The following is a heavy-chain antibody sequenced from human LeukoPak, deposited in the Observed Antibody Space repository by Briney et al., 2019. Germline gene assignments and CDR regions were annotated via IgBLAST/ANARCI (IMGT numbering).Heavy chain of an antibody. V-gene: IGHV1-24*01. CDR2: FDPEAVKT. J-gene: IGHJ3*02. CDR3: ASGSGVGTMIPDDTFDI. Sequence: ASVKVSCKVSGNTLTELSIHWVLQTPGKGLEWLGGFDPEAVKTAYAQKLQGRLTMTEDTSADTAYLELSRLTSDDTAVYYCASGSGVGTMIPDDTFDIWGQGTVVTVSS. D-gene: IGHD3-10*01. CDR1: GNTLTELS.